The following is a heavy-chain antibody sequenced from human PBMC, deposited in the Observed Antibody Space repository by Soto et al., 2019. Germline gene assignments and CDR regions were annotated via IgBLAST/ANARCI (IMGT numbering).Heavy chain of an antibody. CDR3: AKDGKHSNGWWAAFEI. V-gene: IGHV3-23*01. J-gene: IGHJ3*02. CDR1: GSPLTAYP. Sequence: EVQVLESGEALDSPGGPLRLPWAASGSPLTAYPINWFRRPPGKGWGGVSTISGRGANTYYADSVRGRFTISRDNSKNTLSLQMSSLRAEDTAVYYCAKDGKHSNGWWAAFEIWGQGTVVTVS. CDR2: ISGRGANT. D-gene: IGHD6-19*01.